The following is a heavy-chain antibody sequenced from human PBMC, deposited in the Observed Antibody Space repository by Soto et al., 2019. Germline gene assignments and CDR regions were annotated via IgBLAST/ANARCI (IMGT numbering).Heavy chain of an antibody. CDR3: ERPAYYDSRCYAGLDY. V-gene: IGHV3-7*03. J-gene: IGHJ4*02. CDR1: GFTFHSYC. Sequence: PGGSLILYCAASGFTFHSYCMSWGRQAPGKGLEWVANIKTDGSAKYYGDSLKGRFTISRDNAKNSLYLQMNSLRAEDTAGEYWERPAYYDSRCYAGLDYWGQGP. D-gene: IGHD3-22*01. CDR2: IKTDGSAK.